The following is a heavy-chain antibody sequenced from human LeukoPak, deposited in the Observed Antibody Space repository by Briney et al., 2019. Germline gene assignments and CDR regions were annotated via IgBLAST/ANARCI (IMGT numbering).Heavy chain of an antibody. CDR1: GGSISSYY. Sequence: SETLSLTCTVSGGSISSYYWSWIRQPAGKGLEWIGRIYTSGSTNYNPSLTSRDTMSVDTSKNQFSLRLSSVTAADTAVYYCARGSDQLLQIEDAFDIWGQGTMVTVSS. J-gene: IGHJ3*02. V-gene: IGHV4-4*07. CDR2: IYTSGST. CDR3: ARGSDQLLQIEDAFDI. D-gene: IGHD2-2*01.